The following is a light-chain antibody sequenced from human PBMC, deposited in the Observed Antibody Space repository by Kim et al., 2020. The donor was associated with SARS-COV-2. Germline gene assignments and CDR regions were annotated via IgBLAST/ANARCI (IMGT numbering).Light chain of an antibody. CDR1: SLRREY. J-gene: IGLJ2*01. CDR3: KSRDTSGAYGV. Sequence: ASGQTVRSTCQGDSLRREYASWYQQRPGQAPVVVIYANNNRPSGIPDRFAGSSAGNTASLTITGAQAEDEADYYCKSRDTSGAYGVFGGGTKVTVL. CDR2: ANN. V-gene: IGLV3-19*01.